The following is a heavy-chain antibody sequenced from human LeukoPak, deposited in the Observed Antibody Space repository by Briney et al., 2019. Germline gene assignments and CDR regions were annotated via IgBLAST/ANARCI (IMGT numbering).Heavy chain of an antibody. CDR3: AKEIEYYDSSGYYDAFDI. J-gene: IGHJ3*02. CDR1: GFTFSSYG. Sequence: PGGSLRLSCAASGFTFSSYGMHWVRQAPGKGLEWVAVISYDGSNKYYADSVKGRFTISRDNSKNTLYLQTNSLRAEDTAVYYCAKEIEYYDSSGYYDAFDIWGQGTMVTVSS. V-gene: IGHV3-30*18. D-gene: IGHD3-22*01. CDR2: ISYDGSNK.